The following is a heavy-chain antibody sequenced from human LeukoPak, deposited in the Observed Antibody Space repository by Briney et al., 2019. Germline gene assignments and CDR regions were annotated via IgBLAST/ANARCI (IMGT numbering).Heavy chain of an antibody. CDR2: ISYDGSNK. J-gene: IGHJ4*02. D-gene: IGHD6-13*01. CDR1: GFTFSSNA. V-gene: IGHV3-30*04. CDR3: ARDGYSSSWATGFDY. Sequence: GGSLRLSCAASGFTFSSNAMHRVRQAPGKGLEWVAVISYDGSNKYYADSVKGRFTISRDNSKNTLYLQMNSLRAEDTAVYYCARDGYSSSWATGFDYWGQGTLVTVSS.